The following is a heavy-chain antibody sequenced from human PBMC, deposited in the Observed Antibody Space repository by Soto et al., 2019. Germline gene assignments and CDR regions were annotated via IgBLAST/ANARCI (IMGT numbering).Heavy chain of an antibody. CDR2: INHSGST. J-gene: IGHJ5*02. CDR3: ARDRGLLWFGELFRWFDP. D-gene: IGHD3-10*01. CDR1: CGSFSGYY. Sequence: SETLSLTCAVYCGSFSGYYWSWIRQPPGKGLEWIGEINHSGSTNYNPSLKSRVTISVDTSKNQFSLKLSSVTAADTAVYYCARDRGLLWFGELFRWFDPWGQGTLVTVSS. V-gene: IGHV4-34*01.